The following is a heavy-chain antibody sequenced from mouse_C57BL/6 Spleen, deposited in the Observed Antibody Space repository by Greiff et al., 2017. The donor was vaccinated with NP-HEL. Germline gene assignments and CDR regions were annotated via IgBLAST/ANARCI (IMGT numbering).Heavy chain of an antibody. J-gene: IGHJ2*01. CDR3: ARNSNPYYVDY. Sequence: VQLQQSGAELVKPGASVKLSCKASGYTFTSYWMHWVKQRPGQGLEWIGMIHPNSGSTNYNEKFKSKATLTVDKSSSTAYMQLSSLTSEDSAFYYCARNSNPYYVDYWGQSTTLTVSS. CDR1: GYTFTSYW. V-gene: IGHV1-64*01. D-gene: IGHD2-5*01. CDR2: IHPNSGST.